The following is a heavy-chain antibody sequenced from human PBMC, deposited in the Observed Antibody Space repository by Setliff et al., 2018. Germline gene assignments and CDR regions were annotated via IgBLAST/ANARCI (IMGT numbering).Heavy chain of an antibody. J-gene: IGHJ4*02. Sequence: PSETLSLTCTVSGDSISTGINYWSWIRQPAGKGLEWIGHIDRSGNTNFNPSLKSRATISGDRSKNQFSLELSSVTAADTAVYYCARSLGSGSYYGSRPFHSDYWGQGILVTVSS. CDR3: ARSLGSGSYYGSRPFHSDY. CDR2: IDRSGNT. CDR1: GDSISTGINY. V-gene: IGHV4-61*09. D-gene: IGHD3-10*01.